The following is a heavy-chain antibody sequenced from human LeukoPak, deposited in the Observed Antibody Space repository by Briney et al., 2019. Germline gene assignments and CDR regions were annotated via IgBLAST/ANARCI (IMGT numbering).Heavy chain of an antibody. V-gene: IGHV3-21*01. D-gene: IGHD2-21*02. CDR1: GFTFSSYT. CDR3: ARDTDQYCGRDCYVDY. CDR2: ISSSSSYI. Sequence: GGSLRLSCAASGFTFSSYTMNWVRQAPGKGLEWVSSISSSSSYIYYADSVKGRFTISRDNARNSLYLQMNSLRAEDTAVYYCARDTDQYCGRDCYVDYWGQGTLVTVSS. J-gene: IGHJ4*02.